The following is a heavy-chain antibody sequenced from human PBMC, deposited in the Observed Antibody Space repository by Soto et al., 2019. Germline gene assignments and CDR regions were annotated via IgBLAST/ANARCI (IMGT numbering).Heavy chain of an antibody. CDR1: GCSIRSYY. D-gene: IGHD4-17*01. J-gene: IGHJ4*02. CDR2: IYYSGST. V-gene: IGHV4-59*08. CDR3: ARNYGDYVDY. Sequence: PSETLSLTCTVSGCSIRSYYWSWIRQPPGKGLECIGYIYYSGSTNYNPSLKSRVTISVDTSKNQFSLKLSSVTAADTAIYYCARNYGDYVDYWGQGTLVTVSS.